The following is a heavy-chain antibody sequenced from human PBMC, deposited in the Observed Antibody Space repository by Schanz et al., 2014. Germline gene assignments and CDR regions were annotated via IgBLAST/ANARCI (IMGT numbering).Heavy chain of an antibody. Sequence: VQLVESGGGLVQPRGSLRLSCAASEFSFSSFGMNWVRQAPGKGLEWVAVILYDGSKTYYADSVKGRFTISRDNSKNTLSLQMNSLRAEDTAVYYCAREEGYGYGPGAFDIWGQGTMVTVSS. CDR3: AREEGYGYGPGAFDI. CDR2: ILYDGSKT. CDR1: EFSFSSFG. V-gene: IGHV3-30*03. J-gene: IGHJ3*02. D-gene: IGHD5-18*01.